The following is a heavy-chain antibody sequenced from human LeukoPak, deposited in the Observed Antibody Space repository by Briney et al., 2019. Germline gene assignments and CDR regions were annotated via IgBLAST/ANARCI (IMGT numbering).Heavy chain of an antibody. J-gene: IGHJ4*02. D-gene: IGHD6-19*01. CDR2: IYTSGST. CDR3: ATSKSSSGRYWDY. V-gene: IGHV4-61*02. Sequence: SETLSLTCTVSGGSISSGSYYWSWIRQPAGKGLEWIGRIYTSGSTNYNPSLKSRVTMSVDTSKNQFSLKLSSVTAADTAVYYCATSKSSSGRYWDYWGQGTLVTVSS. CDR1: GGSISSGSYY.